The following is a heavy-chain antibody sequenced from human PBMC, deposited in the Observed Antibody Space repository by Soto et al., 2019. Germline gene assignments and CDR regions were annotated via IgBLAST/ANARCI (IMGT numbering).Heavy chain of an antibody. J-gene: IGHJ6*01. CDR2: VSESGRST. V-gene: IGHV3-23*01. Sequence: EVQLLESGGGLVQPGGSLRLSCAGSGFTFSSYDMSWVRQAPGKGLEWVSAVSESGRSTYYADSVKGRFTISRDNSKNTLSLQMNSLRAEDTAVYYCAKDRRGVVDVWGQGTTVTVSS. CDR1: GFTFSSYD. D-gene: IGHD3-10*01. CDR3: AKDRRGVVDV.